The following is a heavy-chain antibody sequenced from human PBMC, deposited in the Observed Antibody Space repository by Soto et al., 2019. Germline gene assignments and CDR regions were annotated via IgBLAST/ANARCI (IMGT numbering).Heavy chain of an antibody. CDR2: IYYTGST. V-gene: IGHV4-59*08. CDR3: ARIAGTTLDY. J-gene: IGHJ4*02. Sequence: QVQLQESGPGLVKPSETLSLTCTVSGGSISNNYWTWIRQTPGKGLEWIGYIYYTGSTSYNSSFKSRVTISLDTPKNLFSLRLSSVTAADTAVYYCARIAGTTLDYWGQGTPVTVSS. D-gene: IGHD2-21*01. CDR1: GGSISNNY.